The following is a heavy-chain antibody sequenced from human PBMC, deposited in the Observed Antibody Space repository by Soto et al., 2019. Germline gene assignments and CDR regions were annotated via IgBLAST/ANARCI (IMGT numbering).Heavy chain of an antibody. Sequence: EVQLLESAGGLVQPGGSLSLSCAASGFTFSSYAMRWVRQAPGKGLEWVSAISGSDGNTYYADSVKGRFTISRDNSKNTLFLQLNSLRAEDTAVYYCAKCAGSGWYPDYWGQGTLVTVSS. CDR2: ISGSDGNT. V-gene: IGHV3-23*01. J-gene: IGHJ4*02. CDR1: GFTFSSYA. CDR3: AKCAGSGWYPDY. D-gene: IGHD6-19*01.